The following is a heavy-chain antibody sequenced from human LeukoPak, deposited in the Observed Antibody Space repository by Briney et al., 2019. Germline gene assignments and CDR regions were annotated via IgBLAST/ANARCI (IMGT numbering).Heavy chain of an antibody. J-gene: IGHJ6*02. Sequence: SETLSLTCTVSGGSISSYYWSWLRQPAGKGLEWIGRIYTSGSTNYNPSLKSRVTMSVDTSKNQFSLKLSSVTAADTAVYYCARSARLVPAAMMDVWGQGTTVTVSS. CDR3: ARSARLVPAAMMDV. CDR2: IYTSGST. D-gene: IGHD2-2*01. CDR1: GGSISSYY. V-gene: IGHV4-4*07.